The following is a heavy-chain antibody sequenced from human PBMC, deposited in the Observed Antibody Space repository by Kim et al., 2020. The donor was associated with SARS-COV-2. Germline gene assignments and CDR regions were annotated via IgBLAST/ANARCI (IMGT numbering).Heavy chain of an antibody. CDR1: GYTFSNYY. Sequence: ASVKVSCKASGYTFSNYYMHWVRQAPGQGLEWMGIINLGGGATNYAQKFQGRVIMTRDTSTSTVYMELSSLRSEDTAVYYCAREANSCDYWGQGTLVTAS. J-gene: IGHJ4*01. D-gene: IGHD2-15*01. CDR3: AREANSCDY. V-gene: IGHV1-46*01. CDR2: INLGGGAT.